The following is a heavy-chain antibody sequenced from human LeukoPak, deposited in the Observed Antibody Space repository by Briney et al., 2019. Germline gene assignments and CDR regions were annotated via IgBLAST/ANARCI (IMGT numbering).Heavy chain of an antibody. CDR3: ARLMVRGVSPCGMDV. D-gene: IGHD3-10*01. Sequence: GASVKVSCKASGYTFTSYYMHWVRQAPGQALEWMGITNPSGGSTSYAQKFQGRVTMTRDTSTSTVYMELSSLRSEDTAVYYCARLMVRGVSPCGMDVWGQGTTVTVSS. CDR2: TNPSGGST. CDR1: GYTFTSYY. J-gene: IGHJ6*02. V-gene: IGHV1-46*01.